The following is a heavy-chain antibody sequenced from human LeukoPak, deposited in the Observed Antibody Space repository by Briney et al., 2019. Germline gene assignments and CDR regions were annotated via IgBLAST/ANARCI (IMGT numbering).Heavy chain of an antibody. V-gene: IGHV3-23*01. CDR2: ISGSGGST. CDR1: GFTFDDYA. J-gene: IGHJ4*02. Sequence: GGSLRLSCAASGFTFDDYAMHWVRQAPGKGLEWVSAISGSGGSTYYADSVKGRFTISRDNSKNTLYLQMNSLRAEDTAVYYCARASFQRWLQLGGDWGQGTLVTVSS. CDR3: ARASFQRWLQLGGD. D-gene: IGHD5-24*01.